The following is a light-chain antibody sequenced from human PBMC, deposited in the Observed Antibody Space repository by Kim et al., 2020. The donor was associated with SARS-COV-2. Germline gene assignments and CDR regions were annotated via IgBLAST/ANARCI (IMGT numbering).Light chain of an antibody. CDR1: HSVSSNS. CDR2: LAS. CDR3: QQYSSPQIT. V-gene: IGKV3-20*01. J-gene: IGKJ5*01. Sequence: SPGEQAPPTCRASHSVSSNSLAWYQQKPGQAPRLLFHLASSRASGIPDRFSGSGSGTDFTLTIRRLEPEDFAVYYCQQYSSPQITFGQGTRLEIK.